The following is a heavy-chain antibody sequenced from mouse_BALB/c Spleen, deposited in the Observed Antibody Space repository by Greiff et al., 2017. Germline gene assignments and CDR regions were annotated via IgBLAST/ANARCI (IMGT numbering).Heavy chain of an antibody. CDR1: GFAFSSYD. CDR2: ISSGGGST. V-gene: IGHV5-12-1*01. Sequence: EVLLLESGGGLVKPGGSLKLSCAASGFAFSSYDMSWVRQTPEKRLEWVAYISSGGGSTYYPATMQGLFTISRDTAKNTLYLQMSSLKSEDTAMYYLARQVDYYGSSAYWDLDVWGAGTTVTVSS. D-gene: IGHD1-1*01. J-gene: IGHJ1*01. CDR3: ARQVDYYGSSAYWDLDV.